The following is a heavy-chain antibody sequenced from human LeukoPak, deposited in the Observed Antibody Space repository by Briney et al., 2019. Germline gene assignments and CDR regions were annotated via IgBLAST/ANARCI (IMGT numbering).Heavy chain of an antibody. CDR3: AKVGSSSWSELDY. Sequence: GGSLRLSCAAFGFTFSSYAMSWVRQAPGKGLEWVSAISGSGGSTYYADSVKGRFTISRDNSKNTLYLQMNSLRAEDTAVYYCAKVGSSSWSELDYWGQGTLVTVSS. D-gene: IGHD6-13*01. CDR1: GFTFSSYA. J-gene: IGHJ4*02. CDR2: ISGSGGST. V-gene: IGHV3-23*01.